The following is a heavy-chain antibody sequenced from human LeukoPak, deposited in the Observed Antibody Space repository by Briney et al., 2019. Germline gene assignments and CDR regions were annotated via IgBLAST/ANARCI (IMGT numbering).Heavy chain of an antibody. CDR2: INHSGST. CDR3: ARDHPYYYDSSGYLDY. V-gene: IGHV4-34*01. Sequence: SETLSLTCAVYGGSFSGYYWNWIRQPPGKGLEWIGEINHSGSTNYNPSLKSRVTMSVDTSKNQFSLKLSSVTAADTAVYYCARDHPYYYDSSGYLDYWGQGTLVTVSS. J-gene: IGHJ4*02. CDR1: GGSFSGYY. D-gene: IGHD3-22*01.